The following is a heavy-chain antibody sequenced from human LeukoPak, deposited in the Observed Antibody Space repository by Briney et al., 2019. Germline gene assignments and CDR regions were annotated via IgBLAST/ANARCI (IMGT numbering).Heavy chain of an antibody. J-gene: IGHJ6*02. D-gene: IGHD3-9*01. CDR3: ARLGDYDILTGYPSPPPYYYYGMDV. V-gene: IGHV5-51*01. Sequence: GESLKISCKGSGYRFTSYLIGWVRPVPGKGLGWMGMIYPGDSDTRYSLSFQGQVTISADKSISTAYLQWSSLKASDTAMYYCARLGDYDILTGYPSPPPYYYYGMDVWGQGTTVTVSS. CDR1: GYRFTSYL. CDR2: IYPGDSDT.